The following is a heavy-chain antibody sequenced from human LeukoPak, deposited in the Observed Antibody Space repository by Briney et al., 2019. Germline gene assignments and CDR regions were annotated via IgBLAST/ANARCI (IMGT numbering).Heavy chain of an antibody. J-gene: IGHJ4*02. CDR3: AKAPVTSCRGAFCYPFDY. CDR1: GFTFSSYS. V-gene: IGHV3-21*04. D-gene: IGHD2-15*01. Sequence: GGSLRLSCAASGFTFSSYSMNWVRQAPGKGLEWVSSISTSSSYIYYADSVKGRFTISRDTSRSTLYLQMNSLRAEDAAVYYCAKAPVTSCRGAFCYPFDYWGQGTLVTVSS. CDR2: ISTSSSYI.